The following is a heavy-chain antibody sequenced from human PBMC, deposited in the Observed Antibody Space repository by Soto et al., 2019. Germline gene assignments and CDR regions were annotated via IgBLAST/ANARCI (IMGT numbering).Heavy chain of an antibody. D-gene: IGHD6-13*01. V-gene: IGHV1-69*01. CDR2: IYPLFSTT. J-gene: IGHJ4*02. CDR1: GDLFNNYA. CDR3: AASSSVADAGYFKF. Sequence: QVQLVQSGAEVKEPGSSVKVSCKATGDLFNNYAFNWVRQAPGQGLEWMGRIYPLFSTTNYAQKFQGRVTIGADELTTIVDLEVSNLESDDTAMYYCAASSSVADAGYFKFWCQGTLVTGSP.